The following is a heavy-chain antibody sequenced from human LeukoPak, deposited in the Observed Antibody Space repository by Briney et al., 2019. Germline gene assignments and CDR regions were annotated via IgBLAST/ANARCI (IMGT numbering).Heavy chain of an antibody. Sequence: GRSLRLSCAASGFTFSSYGMHWVRQAPGKGLEWVAVISYDGSNKYYADSVKGRFTISRDNSKNTLYLQMNSLRAEDTAVYYCAKPLWFGESDAFDIWGRGTMVTVSS. CDR2: ISYDGSNK. J-gene: IGHJ3*02. CDR1: GFTFSSYG. D-gene: IGHD3-10*01. CDR3: AKPLWFGESDAFDI. V-gene: IGHV3-30*18.